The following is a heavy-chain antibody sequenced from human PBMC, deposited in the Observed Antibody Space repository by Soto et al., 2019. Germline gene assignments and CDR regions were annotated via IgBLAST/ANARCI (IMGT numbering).Heavy chain of an antibody. V-gene: IGHV3-30-3*01. CDR3: ARTRTVGATGVFDY. Sequence: QVQLVESGGGVVQPGRSLRLSCAASGFTFSSYAMHWVRQAPGKGLEWVAVISYDGSNKYYADSVKGRFTISRDNSKNTLDLQMNSLRAEDTAVYYCARTRTVGATGVFDYWGQGTLVTVSS. CDR1: GFTFSSYA. CDR2: ISYDGSNK. D-gene: IGHD1-26*01. J-gene: IGHJ4*02.